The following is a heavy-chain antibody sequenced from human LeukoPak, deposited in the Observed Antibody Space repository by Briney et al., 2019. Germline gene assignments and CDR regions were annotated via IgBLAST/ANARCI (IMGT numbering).Heavy chain of an antibody. J-gene: IGHJ3*02. V-gene: IGHV4-59*01. CDR3: ARGYQSLIEPREGAFDI. D-gene: IGHD3-22*01. CDR1: GGSISSYY. Sequence: PSETLSLTCTVSGGSISSYYWSWIRQPPGKGLEWIGYIYYSGSTNYNPSLKSRVTISVDTSKNQFSLKLSSVTAEDTAVYYCARGYQSLIEPREGAFDIWGQGTMVTVSS. CDR2: IYYSGST.